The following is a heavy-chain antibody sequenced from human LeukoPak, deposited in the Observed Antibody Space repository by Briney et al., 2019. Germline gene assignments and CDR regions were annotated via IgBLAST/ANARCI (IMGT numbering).Heavy chain of an antibody. D-gene: IGHD4-17*01. V-gene: IGHV1-18*01. CDR2: ISVASGDT. Sequence: ASVTVSCKASASSFPTFSFSGVRQARGQGREGMGWISVASGDTFYAQKVQGRVSMTTDTITGTLYMELTGLTSDDTAVYYCTTGYGDLEIYGNWGQGTLVIVSS. J-gene: IGHJ4*02. CDR1: ASSFPTFS. CDR3: TTGYGDLEIYGN.